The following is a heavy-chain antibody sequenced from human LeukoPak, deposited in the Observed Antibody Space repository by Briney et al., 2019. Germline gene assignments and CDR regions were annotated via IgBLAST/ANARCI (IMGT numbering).Heavy chain of an antibody. CDR1: GFTFSNYY. CDR2: ISSSGSTM. D-gene: IGHD6-13*01. CDR3: ARSSSSYYYDMDV. Sequence: GGSLRLSCAASGFTFSNYYMSWIRQAPGKGLEWVSYISSSGSTMFYADSVKGRFTISRDNAKNSLFLQMNSLRAEDTAVYYCARSSSSYYYDMDVWGQGTTVTVSS. J-gene: IGHJ6*02. V-gene: IGHV3-11*01.